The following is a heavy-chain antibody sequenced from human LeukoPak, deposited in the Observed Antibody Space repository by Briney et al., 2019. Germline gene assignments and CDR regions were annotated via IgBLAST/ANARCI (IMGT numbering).Heavy chain of an antibody. J-gene: IGHJ4*02. Sequence: GGSLRLSCAASGFTFSTYAMSWVRQAPGKGLEWVSAISGSGGSTYYADSVKGRFTISRDNSKNTLYLQMNSLRAEDTAVYYCAKDTRSIPDYYDSSGYYQYWGQGTLVTVSS. CDR1: GFTFSTYA. V-gene: IGHV3-23*01. CDR2: ISGSGGST. D-gene: IGHD3-22*01. CDR3: AKDTRSIPDYYDSSGYYQY.